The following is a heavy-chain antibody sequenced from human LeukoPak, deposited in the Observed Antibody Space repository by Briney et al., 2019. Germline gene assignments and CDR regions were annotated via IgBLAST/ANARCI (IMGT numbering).Heavy chain of an antibody. D-gene: IGHD3-3*01. CDR2: ISYDGSNK. J-gene: IGHJ4*02. CDR3: AKERATIFGLVTGIDD. Sequence: PGGSLRLSCAASGFTFSSYAMYWVRQAPGKGLEWVAVISYDGSNKYYADPVKGRFTISRDNSKNTLYLQMNSLRIEDTAVYYCAKERATIFGLVTGIDDWGQGTLVTVSS. CDR1: GFTFSSYA. V-gene: IGHV3-30-3*01.